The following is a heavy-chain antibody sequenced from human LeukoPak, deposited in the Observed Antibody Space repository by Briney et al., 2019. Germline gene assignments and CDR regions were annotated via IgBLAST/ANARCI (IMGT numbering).Heavy chain of an antibody. V-gene: IGHV3-48*03. Sequence: EGSLRLSCAASGLTFSSYEMNWVRQAPGKGLEWVSYISSSGSTIYYADSVKGRFTISRDNAKNSLYLQMNSLRAEGTAVYYCAINSGSYWAPYFDYWGQGTLVTVSS. J-gene: IGHJ4*02. D-gene: IGHD1-26*01. CDR3: AINSGSYWAPYFDY. CDR2: ISSSGSTI. CDR1: GLTFSSYE.